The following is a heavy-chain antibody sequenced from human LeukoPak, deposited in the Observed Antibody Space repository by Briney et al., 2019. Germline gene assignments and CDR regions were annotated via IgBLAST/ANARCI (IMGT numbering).Heavy chain of an antibody. CDR2: IYSGGST. V-gene: IGHV3-53*01. Sequence: ETLSLTCAVYGVSFSGYYWSWIRQPPGKGLEWVSVIYSGGSTYYADSVKGRFTISRDNSKNTLYLQMNSLRAEDTAVYYCAREGARDSGYENWGQGTLVTVSS. D-gene: IGHD5-12*01. J-gene: IGHJ4*02. CDR3: AREGARDSGYEN. CDR1: GVSFSGYY.